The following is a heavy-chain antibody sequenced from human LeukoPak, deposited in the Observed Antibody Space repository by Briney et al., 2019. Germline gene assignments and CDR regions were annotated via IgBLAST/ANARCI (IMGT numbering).Heavy chain of an antibody. CDR1: GFTFSSYA. CDR2: ISGSGGST. D-gene: IGHD2-2*01. J-gene: IGHJ6*02. V-gene: IGHV3-23*01. CDR3: AKDLVPAATDYYYYYGMDV. Sequence: GSLRLSCAASGFTFSSYAMSWVRQAPGKGLEWASAISGSGGSTYYADSVKGRFTISRDNSKNTLYLQMNSLRAEDTAVYYCAKDLVPAATDYYYYYGMDVWGQGTTVTVSS.